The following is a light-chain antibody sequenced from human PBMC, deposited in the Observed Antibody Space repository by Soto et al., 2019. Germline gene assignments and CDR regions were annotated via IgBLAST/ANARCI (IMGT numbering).Light chain of an antibody. CDR1: SSNSGAGYD. CDR3: SAYTSSGTYV. CDR2: GNN. J-gene: IGLJ1*01. V-gene: IGLV1-40*01. Sequence: QSVLTQPPSVSGAPGQRVTISCTGSSSNSGAGYDVHWYKQLPGTAPKLLIYGNNNRPSGVPDRFSGSKSGNSASLTISGLQAEDEADYYCSAYTSSGTYVFGSGTKLTVL.